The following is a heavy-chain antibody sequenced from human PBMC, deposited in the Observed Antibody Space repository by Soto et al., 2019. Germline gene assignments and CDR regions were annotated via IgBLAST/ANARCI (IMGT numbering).Heavy chain of an antibody. CDR1: GFIFTTYG. CDR2: IWYDGSNQ. V-gene: IGHV3-33*06. D-gene: IGHD2-21*02. J-gene: IGHJ4*02. CDR3: VKDHCGGDCYSDPYVDY. Sequence: QVQLVESGGGVVQPGRSLRLSCAASGFIFTTYGLHWVRQAPGKGLEWVAVIWYDGSNQYYADSVKGRFTISRDNSQNILYLEMNSVRVEDTAVYYCVKDHCGGDCYSDPYVDYWGQGKLVTVSS.